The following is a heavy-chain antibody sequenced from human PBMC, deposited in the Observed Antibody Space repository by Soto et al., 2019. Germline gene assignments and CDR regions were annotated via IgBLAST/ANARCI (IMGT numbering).Heavy chain of an antibody. CDR1: GFTFSSYA. V-gene: IGHV3-23*01. CDR3: AKDVRYDRTGGYFDY. J-gene: IGHJ4*02. Sequence: EVQLLESGGGLVQPGGSLRLSCAASGFTFSSYAMSWVRQAPGKGLEWVSAISGSGGSTYYGDSVKGRFTISRDNSKNTLYLQMNSLRAEDTAVYYCAKDVRYDRTGGYFDYWGQGTLVTVSS. D-gene: IGHD3-16*01. CDR2: ISGSGGST.